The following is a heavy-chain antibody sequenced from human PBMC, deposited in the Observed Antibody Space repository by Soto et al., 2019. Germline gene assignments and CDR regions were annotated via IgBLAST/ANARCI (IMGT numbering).Heavy chain of an antibody. CDR2: IYYSGST. CDR3: AGFVVPAARNSDFDY. D-gene: IGHD2-2*01. J-gene: IGHJ4*02. V-gene: IGHV4-39*01. Sequence: SETLSLTCTVSGISVSTSDYYWGWVRQPPGKGLDWIGNIYYSGSTFYNPSLRSRVTLSVDTSKNQFSLRLNSVTVADTAVYFCAGFVVPAARNSDFDYWGQGTLVTVSS. CDR1: GISVSTSDYY.